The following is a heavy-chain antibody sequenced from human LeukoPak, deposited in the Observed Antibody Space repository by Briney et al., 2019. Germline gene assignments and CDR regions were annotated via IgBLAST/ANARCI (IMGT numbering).Heavy chain of an antibody. V-gene: IGHV4-4*07. Sequence: PSETLSLTCTVSGGSISSYYWSWFRQPPGKGLEWIGRIYTSGSTNYNPYPKSRVPMSVDTSKNQFSMKLSSVTAADTAVYYCARVSVDYGGFDPWGQGTLVTVSS. J-gene: IGHJ5*02. CDR1: GGSISSYY. CDR3: ARVSVDYGGFDP. CDR2: IYTSGST. D-gene: IGHD4-17*01.